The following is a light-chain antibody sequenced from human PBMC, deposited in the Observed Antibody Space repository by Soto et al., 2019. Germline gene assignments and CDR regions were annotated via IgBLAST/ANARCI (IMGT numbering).Light chain of an antibody. CDR1: QSVSSNF. Sequence: EIVLTQSPGTLSLSPGERATLSCRAGQSVSSNFLAWYQRKPGQAPRLLIYGASSRATGIPDRFSGSGSGTDFTLTITRLEPEDFAVYFCQQYGTSPVTFGGGTKVEIK. J-gene: IGKJ4*01. CDR2: GAS. CDR3: QQYGTSPVT. V-gene: IGKV3-20*01.